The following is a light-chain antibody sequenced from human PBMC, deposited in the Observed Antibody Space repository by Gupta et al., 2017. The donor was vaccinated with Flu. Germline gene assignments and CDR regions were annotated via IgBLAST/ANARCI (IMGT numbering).Light chain of an antibody. CDR3: CSYAGSSTLI. CDR1: NSDIGGYNY. J-gene: IGLJ2*01. Sequence: QSAMTKPRSVSGSPGQSVTISCTGSNSDIGGYNYVSWYQHYPGKAPKLLIYDVTARPSGVPDRFSGSKSDNTASLTISGVQAEDEADYYCCSYAGSSTLIFGGGTKLTVL. CDR2: DVT. V-gene: IGLV2-11*01.